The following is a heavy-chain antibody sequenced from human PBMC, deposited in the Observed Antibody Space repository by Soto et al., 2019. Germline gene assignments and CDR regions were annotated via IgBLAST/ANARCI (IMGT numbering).Heavy chain of an antibody. CDR1: GFTFSSYA. J-gene: IGHJ6*02. Sequence: EVQLLESGGGLVQHGGSLRLSCAASGFTFSSYAMSWVRQAPGKGLEWVAGISGSGGSTYYADSVKGRFTISRDNSKNTLYLQMNSLRAEDTAEYYCAKDGGYSYGYVPLILDYYYGMDVWGQGTTVTVSS. CDR3: AKDGGYSYGYVPLILDYYYGMDV. V-gene: IGHV3-23*01. D-gene: IGHD5-18*01. CDR2: ISGSGGST.